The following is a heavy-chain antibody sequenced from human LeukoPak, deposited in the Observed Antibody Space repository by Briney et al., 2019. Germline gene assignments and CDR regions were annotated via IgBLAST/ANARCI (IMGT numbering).Heavy chain of an antibody. D-gene: IGHD3-3*01. CDR2: IYYSGST. Sequence: SETLPLTCAVYGGSFSGYYWSWIRQPPGKGLEWIGYIYYSGSTYYNPSLKSRVTISVDTSKNQFSLKLSSVTAADTAVYYCARAPYDFWSGYRGRWFDPWGQGTLVTVSS. CDR1: GGSFSGYY. J-gene: IGHJ5*02. CDR3: ARAPYDFWSGYRGRWFDP. V-gene: IGHV4-30-4*08.